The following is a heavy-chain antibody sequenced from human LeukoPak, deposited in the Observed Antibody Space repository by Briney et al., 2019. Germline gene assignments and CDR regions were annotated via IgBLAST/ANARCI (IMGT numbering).Heavy chain of an antibody. CDR1: GGSINNYY. Sequence: KPSETLSLTCIVSGGSINNYYWSWIRQPPGKGLEWIGEVSFSGSTNYNPSLTSRVTISADTSKNQFSLKLSSVTAADTAVYYCALYCRLSSNCGYHGMDVWGQGTTVTVSS. CDR2: VSFSGST. D-gene: IGHD2-15*01. J-gene: IGHJ6*02. CDR3: ALYCRLSSNCGYHGMDV. V-gene: IGHV4-59*08.